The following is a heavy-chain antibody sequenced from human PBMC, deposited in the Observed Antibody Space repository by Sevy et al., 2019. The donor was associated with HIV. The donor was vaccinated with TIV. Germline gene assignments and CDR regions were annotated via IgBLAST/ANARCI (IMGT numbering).Heavy chain of an antibody. J-gene: IGHJ4*02. CDR2: ISGGGGSA. Sequence: GGSLRLSCAASGFTFSNYAMSWVRQAPGKGLEWVAAISGGGGSAYYADSVKGRFTISRDNSKNTVYLQMNSLRAEDTALYYCGKRALDYGDHSSDYWGQGTLVTVSS. V-gene: IGHV3-23*01. CDR3: GKRALDYGDHSSDY. D-gene: IGHD4-17*01. CDR1: GFTFSNYA.